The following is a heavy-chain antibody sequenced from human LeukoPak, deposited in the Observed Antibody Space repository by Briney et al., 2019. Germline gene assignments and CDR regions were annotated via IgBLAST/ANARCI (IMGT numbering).Heavy chain of an antibody. J-gene: IGHJ4*02. CDR1: GGTFSSYA. D-gene: IGHD2-15*01. CDR2: IIPIFGTA. CDR3: ARALEYCSGGSCPYN. V-gene: IGHV1-69*13. Sequence: SVKVSCKASGGTFSSYAISWVRQAPGQGLEWMGGIIPIFGTANYAQKFQGRVTITADESTSTAYMELSSLRSEDTAVYYCARALEYCSGGSCPYNWGQGTLVTVSS.